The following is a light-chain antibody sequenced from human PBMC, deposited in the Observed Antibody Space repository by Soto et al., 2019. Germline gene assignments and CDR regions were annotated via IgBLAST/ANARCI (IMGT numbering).Light chain of an antibody. CDR1: QSISSSS. V-gene: IGKV3-20*01. J-gene: IGKJ5*01. CDR2: GAS. CDR3: QHYGSSPPIT. Sequence: EIVLTQSPGTLSLSPGERATLSCRASQSISSSSLAWYQQKPGQAPRLLFFGASSRATGIPDRFSGGGSGTDFTLIISRLEPEDFAVYYCQHYGSSPPITFGQGTRLEIE.